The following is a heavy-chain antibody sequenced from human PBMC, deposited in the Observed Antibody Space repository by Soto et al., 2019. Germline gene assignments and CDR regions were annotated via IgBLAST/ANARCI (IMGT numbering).Heavy chain of an antibody. CDR2: IWYDGSNK. CDR1: GFTFSSYG. V-gene: IGHV3-33*01. D-gene: IGHD3-16*02. J-gene: IGHJ4*02. Sequence: GGSLRLSCAASGFTFSSYGMHWVRQAPGKGLEWVAVIWYDGSNKYYADSVKGRFTISRDNSKNTLYLQMNSLRAEDTAVYYCARDQEWRRLGELSLVDYWGQGTLVTVSS. CDR3: ARDQEWRRLGELSLVDY.